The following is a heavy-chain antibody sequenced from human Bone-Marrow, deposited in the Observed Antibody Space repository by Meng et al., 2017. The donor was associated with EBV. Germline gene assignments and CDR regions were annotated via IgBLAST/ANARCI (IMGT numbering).Heavy chain of an antibody. CDR3: ASESGRGFTPDY. J-gene: IGHJ4*02. Sequence: GAWGAEWRRPGTPGKVTCKTSGGPFSSDAIRWVRQAPGQGLVWLGGLIPMSGAPYYAQNFQGRVTITADESTSTHYMELSNLRSEDTAMYYCASESGRGFTPDYWGQGTLVTVSS. D-gene: IGHD3-10*01. CDR2: LIPMSGAP. V-gene: IGHV1-69*01. CDR1: GGPFSSDA.